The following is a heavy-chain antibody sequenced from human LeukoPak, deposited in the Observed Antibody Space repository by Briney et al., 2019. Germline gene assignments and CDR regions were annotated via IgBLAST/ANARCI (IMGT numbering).Heavy chain of an antibody. Sequence: GGSLRLSCAASGFTFSSDNMNWVRQAPGKGLEWVSSISSSSSYIYYADSVKGRFIISRDNAKNSLYLQIKSLRAEDTAVYYCATSIGPVARGVITRFDPWGQGTLVTVSS. CDR1: GFTFSSDN. J-gene: IGHJ5*02. V-gene: IGHV3-21*01. CDR3: ATSIGPVARGVITRFDP. D-gene: IGHD3-10*01. CDR2: ISSSSSYI.